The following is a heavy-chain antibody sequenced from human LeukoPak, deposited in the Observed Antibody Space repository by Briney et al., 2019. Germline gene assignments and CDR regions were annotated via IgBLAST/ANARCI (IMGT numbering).Heavy chain of an antibody. V-gene: IGHV5-51*01. J-gene: IGHJ3*02. Sequence: GESLKISCKGSGYSFTSYWISWMRQMPGKGLEWMGIIYPDDSDTRNSPSFQGQVTISADKSISTAYLQWSSLKASDTAMYYCARRSKSYSSGWYDAFDMWGQGTMVTVSS. CDR3: ARRSKSYSSGWYDAFDM. CDR1: GYSFTSYW. D-gene: IGHD6-19*01. CDR2: IYPDDSDT.